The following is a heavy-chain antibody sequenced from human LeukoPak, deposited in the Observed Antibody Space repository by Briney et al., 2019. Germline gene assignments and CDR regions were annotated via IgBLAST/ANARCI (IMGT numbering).Heavy chain of an antibody. V-gene: IGHV3-21*01. D-gene: IGHD2-2*01. J-gene: IGHJ1*01. CDR2: ISGSSSYI. CDR3: ATYSSRNAREFQS. CDR1: GFTFSSSS. Sequence: GGSLRLSCAASGFTFSSSSMNWVRQAPGKGLEWVSSISGSSSYIYYADSVKGRFTISRDNAKNSLYLQMNSLRAEDTAVYYCATYSSRNAREFQSWGQGTLVTVSS.